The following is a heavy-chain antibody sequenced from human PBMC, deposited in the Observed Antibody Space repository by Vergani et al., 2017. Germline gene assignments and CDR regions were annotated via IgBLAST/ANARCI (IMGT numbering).Heavy chain of an antibody. Sequence: EVQLVESGGGLVKPGGSLRLSCAASGFTFSSYSMNWVRQAPGKGLEWVSSISSSSSYIYYADSVKGRFTISRDNAKNSLYLQMNSLRAEDTAVYYCARDFKGSSGHYVMDVWGQGTTVTVSS. CDR2: ISSSSSYI. CDR1: GFTFSSYS. V-gene: IGHV3-21*01. D-gene: IGHD6-19*01. CDR3: ARDFKGSSGHYVMDV. J-gene: IGHJ6*02.